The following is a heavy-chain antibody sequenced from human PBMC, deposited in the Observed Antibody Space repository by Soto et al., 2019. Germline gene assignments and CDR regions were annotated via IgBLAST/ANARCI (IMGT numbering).Heavy chain of an antibody. J-gene: IGHJ4*02. CDR2: ISYDGSNK. V-gene: IGHV3-30*03. D-gene: IGHD2-8*01. CDR1: GFTFSSYG. CDR3: AWGVWPIFDY. Sequence: PGGSLRLSCAASGFTFSSYGMHWVRQAPGKGLEWVAVISYDGSNKYYADSVKGRFTISRDNSKNTLYLQMNSLRAEDTAVYYCAWGVWPIFDYWGQGTLVTVSS.